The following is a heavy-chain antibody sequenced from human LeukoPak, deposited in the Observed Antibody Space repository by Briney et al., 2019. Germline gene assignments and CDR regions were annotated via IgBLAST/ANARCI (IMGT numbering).Heavy chain of an antibody. J-gene: IGHJ4*02. CDR2: ISSSSSYI. CDR3: ARGRPHGNDY. CDR1: GFTFSSYS. V-gene: IGHV3-21*01. D-gene: IGHD4-23*01. Sequence: GGSLRLSCAACGFTFSSYSMNWVRQAPGKGLEWVSSISSSSSYIYYADSVKGRFTISRDNAKNTLYLQMNSLRVEDTAVYYCARGRPHGNDYWGQGTLVTVSS.